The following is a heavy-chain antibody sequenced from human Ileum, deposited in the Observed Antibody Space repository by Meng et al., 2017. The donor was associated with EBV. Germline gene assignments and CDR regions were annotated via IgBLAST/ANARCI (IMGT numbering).Heavy chain of an antibody. CDR1: GGPISSGGYY. J-gene: IGHJ5*02. Sequence: QVPLQESGPGLVKPSPTLSLTCTVSGGPISSGGYYWSWIRQHPGKGLEWIGYIHSSGSTYYNPSLRSRLTISVDTSKNQFSLKLSSVTAADTAVYYCARASYGSGSPLGESWFDPWGQGTLVTVSS. V-gene: IGHV4-31*03. CDR2: IHSSGST. CDR3: ARASYGSGSPLGESWFDP. D-gene: IGHD3-10*01.